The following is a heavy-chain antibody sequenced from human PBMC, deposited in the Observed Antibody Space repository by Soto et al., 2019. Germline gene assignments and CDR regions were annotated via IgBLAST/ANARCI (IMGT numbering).Heavy chain of an antibody. CDR1: GFRVSDYW. V-gene: IGHV3-74*01. Sequence: EVQLVESGGGLVQPGGSLRLACAGSGFRVSDYWMHWVRQAPGKGLVWVSRVSNEGSKEYADFVKGRFTLSKDNAKNTLYREMDSLSVEDTALYYCTATPRNGMGVWGQGTKVTVAS. J-gene: IGHJ6*02. CDR3: TATPRNGMGV. CDR2: VSNEGSK.